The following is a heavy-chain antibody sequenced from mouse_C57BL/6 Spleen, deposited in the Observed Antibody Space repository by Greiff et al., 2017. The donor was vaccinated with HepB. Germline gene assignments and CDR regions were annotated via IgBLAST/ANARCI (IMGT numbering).Heavy chain of an antibody. CDR1: GYTFTSYW. CDR3: ARWIYSKRGYFDY. Sequence: VQIQESGAELVMPGASVKLSCKASGYTFTSYWMHWVKQRPGQGLEWIGEIDPSDSYTNYNQKFKGKSTLTVDKSSSTAYMQLSSLTSEDSAVYYCARWIYSKRGYFDYWGQGTTLTVSS. CDR2: IDPSDSYT. D-gene: IGHD2-5*01. V-gene: IGHV1-69*01. J-gene: IGHJ2*01.